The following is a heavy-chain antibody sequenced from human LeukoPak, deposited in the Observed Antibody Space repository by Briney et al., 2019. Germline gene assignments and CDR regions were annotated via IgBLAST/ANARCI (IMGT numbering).Heavy chain of an antibody. Sequence: GGSLRLSCAASGFTFSRYWMNWVRQAPGKGLVCVSRINTDGSSTTYADSVKGRFTVSRDNAKNTLYLQMNSLRAEDTAVYYCARGSRYDRYNWFDPWGQGTLVTVSS. V-gene: IGHV3-74*01. J-gene: IGHJ5*02. D-gene: IGHD1-14*01. CDR2: INTDGSST. CDR3: ARGSRYDRYNWFDP. CDR1: GFTFSRYW.